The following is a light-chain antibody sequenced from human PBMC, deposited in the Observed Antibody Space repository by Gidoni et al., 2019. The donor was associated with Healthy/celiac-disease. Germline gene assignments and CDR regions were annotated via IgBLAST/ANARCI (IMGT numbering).Light chain of an antibody. Sequence: EIVMTQSPATLSVSPGERATLSCRASQSVSSNLAWYQQKPGQAPRLLIYGASTRATGIPARFSGSGSGTEFTLTISSLQSEDFAVYYCQQYNNWLTLGGVTKVEIK. CDR1: QSVSSN. CDR3: QQYNNWLT. J-gene: IGKJ4*01. V-gene: IGKV3-15*01. CDR2: GAS.